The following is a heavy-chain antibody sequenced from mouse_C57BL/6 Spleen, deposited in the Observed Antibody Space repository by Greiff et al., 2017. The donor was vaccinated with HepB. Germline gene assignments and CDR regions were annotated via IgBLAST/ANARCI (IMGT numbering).Heavy chain of an antibody. D-gene: IGHD2-4*01. CDR1: GFTFSSYG. V-gene: IGHV5-6*01. Sequence: EVQRVESGGDLVKPGGSLKLSCAASGFTFSSYGMSWVRQTPDKRLEWVATISSGGSYTYYPDSVKGRFTISRDNAKNTLYLQMSSLKSEDTAMYYCARPGLRRENYFDYWGQGTTLTVSS. J-gene: IGHJ2*01. CDR3: ARPGLRRENYFDY. CDR2: ISSGGSYT.